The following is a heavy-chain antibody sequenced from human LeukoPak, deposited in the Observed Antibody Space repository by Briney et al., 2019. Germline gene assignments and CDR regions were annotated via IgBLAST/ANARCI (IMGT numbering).Heavy chain of an antibody. V-gene: IGHV4-59*01. J-gene: IGHJ5*02. CDR1: GGSISSYY. CDR2: IYYSGST. D-gene: IGHD3-22*01. CDR3: ARVSSGYKNWFDP. Sequence: SETLSLTCTVSGGSISSYYWSWIRQPPGKGLEYIGYIYYSGSTNYNPSLKSRVTISADTSKNQFSLTLSSVTAADTAVYYCARVSSGYKNWFDPWGQGTLVTVSS.